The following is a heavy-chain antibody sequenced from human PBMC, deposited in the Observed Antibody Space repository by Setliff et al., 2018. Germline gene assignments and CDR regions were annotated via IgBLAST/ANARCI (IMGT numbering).Heavy chain of an antibody. D-gene: IGHD3-22*01. J-gene: IGHJ4*02. CDR3: ARESRYYYDNLGTLDY. CDR1: GGSISSGDYY. CDR2: IYSSGST. Sequence: SETLSLTCTVSGGSISSGDYYWSWIRQPPGKGLEWIGYIYSSGSTYYNSSLKSRVSISVDTSKNQFSLKLSSVTAADTAVYYCARESRYYYDNLGTLDYWGQGTLVTV. V-gene: IGHV4-30-4*08.